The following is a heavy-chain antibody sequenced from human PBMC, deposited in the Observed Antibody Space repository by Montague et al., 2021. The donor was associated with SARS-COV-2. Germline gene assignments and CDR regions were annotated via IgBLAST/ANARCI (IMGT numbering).Heavy chain of an antibody. CDR3: ARNWNYGWAFDI. CDR2: MSSSSKNI. D-gene: IGHD1-7*01. V-gene: IGHV3-21*01. CDR1: GFRFSSYN. J-gene: IGHJ3*02. Sequence: SRRLSCAASGFRFSSYNMNLVRQAPGKGLEWVSSMSSSSKNIYYADSVKDRFTISRDNAKNSLYLQMNSLRAEDTAIYYCARNWNYGWAFDIWGQGTMVAVSS.